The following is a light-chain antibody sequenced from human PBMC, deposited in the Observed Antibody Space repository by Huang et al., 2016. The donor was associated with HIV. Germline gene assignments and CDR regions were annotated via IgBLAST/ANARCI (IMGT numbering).Light chain of an antibody. V-gene: IGKV1-9*01. CDR2: GAF. CDR1: QGISTS. J-gene: IGKJ2*01. Sequence: IQLTQSPSSLSASVGDRVIITCRTSQGISTSLAWYQQKPGKDPKLLIYGAFTLQGGVPSRFSGSGSGTDFTLTISRLQPEDFATYYCQQVNSFPHTFGLGTKLDIK. CDR3: QQVNSFPHT.